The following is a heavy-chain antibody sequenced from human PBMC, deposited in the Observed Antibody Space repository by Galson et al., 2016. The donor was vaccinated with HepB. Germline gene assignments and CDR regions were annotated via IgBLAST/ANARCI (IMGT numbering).Heavy chain of an antibody. D-gene: IGHD5-24*01. CDR3: ARMAGY. CDR1: GYTLTSFD. CDR2: MNPNRGNT. Sequence: SVKVSCKATGYTLTSFDINWVRQAPGQGLEWMGWMNPNRGNTAYAQKFQGRVTMTRNTSISTAYMELSSLRSDDTAVYYCARMAGYWGQGTLVTVSS. J-gene: IGHJ4*02. V-gene: IGHV1-8*01.